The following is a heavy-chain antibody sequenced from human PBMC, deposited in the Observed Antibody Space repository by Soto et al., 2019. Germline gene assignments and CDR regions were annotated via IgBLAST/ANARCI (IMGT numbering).Heavy chain of an antibody. V-gene: IGHV4-31*03. CDR2: IYHTRKT. Sequence: SETLSLTCTVSGDAFYIGGYYWTWIRQHPGKGLEGIVYIYHTRKTYYNPSLESRVTMSVDTSNNQFSLKLTSVTAADTAVYYCARDGSRTANCIDPWGQGTLVTVSS. CDR3: ARDGSRTANCIDP. D-gene: IGHD2-2*01. J-gene: IGHJ5*02. CDR1: GDAFYIGGYY.